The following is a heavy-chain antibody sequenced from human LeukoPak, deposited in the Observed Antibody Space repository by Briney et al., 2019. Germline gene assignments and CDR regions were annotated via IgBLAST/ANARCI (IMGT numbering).Heavy chain of an antibody. CDR1: GGSISSSNW. D-gene: IGHD6-19*01. Sequence: SETLSLTCTVSGGSISSSNWWAWVRQPPGKGLEWIGYIYYSGSTNYNPSLKSRVTISVDTSKNQFSLKLSSVTAADTAVYYCAGGLGSSGWPGSYYYYYYYMDVWGKGTTVTVSS. CDR2: IYYSGST. CDR3: AGGLGSSGWPGSYYYYYYYMDV. J-gene: IGHJ6*03. V-gene: IGHV4-61*05.